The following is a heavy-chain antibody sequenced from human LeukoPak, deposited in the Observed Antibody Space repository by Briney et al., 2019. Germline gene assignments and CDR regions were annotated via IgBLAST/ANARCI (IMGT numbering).Heavy chain of an antibody. J-gene: IGHJ3*02. CDR3: AKVRMITMIAYDAFDI. V-gene: IGHV3-23*01. CDR2: ISGSSSST. D-gene: IGHD3-22*01. CDR1: GFTFSTYA. Sequence: GRSLRLSCAASGFTFSTYAMNWVRQAPGKGLEWVSAISGSSSSTYYADSVKGRFTISRDNSKNTLYLQMNSLRAEDTAVYYCAKVRMITMIAYDAFDIWGQGTMVTVSS.